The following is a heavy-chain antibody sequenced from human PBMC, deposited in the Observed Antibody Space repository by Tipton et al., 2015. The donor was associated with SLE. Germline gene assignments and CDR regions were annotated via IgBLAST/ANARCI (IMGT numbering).Heavy chain of an antibody. CDR2: VSFSGSA. D-gene: IGHD5-12*01. CDR3: ARDKSGYEFYGDYYYYYGMDV. Sequence: TLSLTCTVSGGSISSSSYYWAWIRQPPGKGLEWIGSVSFSGSAYYNPSLKSRVTISVDTSKNQFSLKLSSVTAADTAVYYCARDKSGYEFYGDYYYYYGMDVWGQGTTVTISS. V-gene: IGHV4-39*07. J-gene: IGHJ6*02. CDR1: GGSISSSSYY.